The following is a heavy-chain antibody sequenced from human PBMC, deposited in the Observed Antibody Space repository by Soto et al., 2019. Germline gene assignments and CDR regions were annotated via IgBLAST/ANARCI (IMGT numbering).Heavy chain of an antibody. CDR2: IYYSENT. Sequence: SETLSLTCTVAGGSSGSSSDHWGRNRQPPGKGLEWIGNIYYSENTNYNPSLKSRVTISVDTSKNQFSLKLSSVTAADTAVYYCARAGAMVTGLDYWGQGTLVTVSS. V-gene: IGHV4-61*05. CDR3: ARAGAMVTGLDY. D-gene: IGHD5-18*01. J-gene: IGHJ4*02. CDR1: GGSSGSSSDH.